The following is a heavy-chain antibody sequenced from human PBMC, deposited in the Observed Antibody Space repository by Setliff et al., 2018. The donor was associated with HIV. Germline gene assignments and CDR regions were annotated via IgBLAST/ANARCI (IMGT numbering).Heavy chain of an antibody. CDR2: VYPGDSET. V-gene: IGHV5-51*01. CDR3: IRRRRAPGAADLESY. D-gene: IGHD7-27*01. CDR1: GYRFTSYW. J-gene: IGHJ4*02. Sequence: GESLKISCKTSGYRFTSYWIGWVRQMPGKGLEWMGLVYPGDSETRYSPSLEGQVTISADRSINTAFLQWSSLEASDTAMYYCIRRRRAPGAADLESYWGQGTLVTVSS.